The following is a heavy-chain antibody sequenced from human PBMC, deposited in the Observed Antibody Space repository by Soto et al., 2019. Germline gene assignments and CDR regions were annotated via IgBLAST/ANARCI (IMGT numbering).Heavy chain of an antibody. J-gene: IGHJ5*02. CDR2: IYHSGST. V-gene: IGHV4-38-2*01. Sequence: PSETLSLTCAVSGYSISSGYYWGWIRQPPGKGLEWIGSIYHSGSTYYNPPLKSRVTISVDTSKNQFSLKLSSVTAADTAVYYCARGAWLTIFGVVRTDNWFDPWGQGTLVTVSS. CDR3: ARGAWLTIFGVVRTDNWFDP. D-gene: IGHD3-3*01. CDR1: GYSISSGYY.